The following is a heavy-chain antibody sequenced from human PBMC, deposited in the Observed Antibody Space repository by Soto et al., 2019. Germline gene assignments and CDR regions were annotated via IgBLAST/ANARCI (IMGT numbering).Heavy chain of an antibody. J-gene: IGHJ4*02. D-gene: IGHD2-15*01. Sequence: GESLKISCKGSGYTFTSYWIGWVRQMPGEGLEWLGVIYPGDSDTRYSPSFQGQVTISADKSINTAYLQWGSLKASDSAIYYCARSAGNAGRFSEYWGQGXLVTVSS. CDR2: IYPGDSDT. CDR3: ARSAGNAGRFSEY. CDR1: GYTFTSYW. V-gene: IGHV5-51*01.